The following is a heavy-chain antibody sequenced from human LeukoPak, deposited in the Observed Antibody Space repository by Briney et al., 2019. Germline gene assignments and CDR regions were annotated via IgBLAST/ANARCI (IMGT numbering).Heavy chain of an antibody. CDR2: IYRSGST. J-gene: IGHJ3*02. CDR1: GGFISSSNW. CDR3: ARGSASPAATPFDI. Sequence: SGTLSLTCAVSGGFISSSNWWSWVRPPPGKGLEWVGEIYRSGSTNYIPSLRSRVTKSVDKPKNQFSLKLSSVTAADTAVYYCARGSASPAATPFDIWGQGTVVTVSS. D-gene: IGHD2-2*01. V-gene: IGHV4-4*02.